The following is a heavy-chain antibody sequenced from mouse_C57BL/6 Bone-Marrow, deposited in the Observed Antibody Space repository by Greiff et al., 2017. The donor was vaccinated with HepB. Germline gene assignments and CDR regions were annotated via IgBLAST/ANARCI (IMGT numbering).Heavy chain of an antibody. J-gene: IGHJ2*01. Sequence: QVQLKESGAELVKPGASVKMSCKASGYTFTTYPIEWMKQNHGKSLEWIGNFHPYNDDTKYNEKFKGKATLTVEKSSSTVYLELSRLTSYDSAVYYCARGITTAKFFYYFDYWGQGTTLTVSS. CDR3: ARGITTAKFFYYFDY. V-gene: IGHV1-47*01. CDR2: FHPYNDDT. D-gene: IGHD1-2*01. CDR1: GYTFTTYP.